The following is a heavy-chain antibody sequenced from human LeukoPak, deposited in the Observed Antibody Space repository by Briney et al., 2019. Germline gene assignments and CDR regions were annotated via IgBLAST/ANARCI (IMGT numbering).Heavy chain of an antibody. CDR1: GFTFSSYW. Sequence: GGSLRLSCAASGFTFSSYWMSWVRQAPGKGLEWVANIKQDGSEKYYVDSVKGRFTISRDNAKNSLYLQMNSLRAEDTAVYYCARARQQLVRHWFDPWGQGTLVTVSS. V-gene: IGHV3-7*01. CDR3: ARARQQLVRHWFDP. D-gene: IGHD6-13*01. CDR2: IKQDGSEK. J-gene: IGHJ5*02.